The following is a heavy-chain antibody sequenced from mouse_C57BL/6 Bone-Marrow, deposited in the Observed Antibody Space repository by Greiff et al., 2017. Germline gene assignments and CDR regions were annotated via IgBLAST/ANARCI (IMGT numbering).Heavy chain of an antibody. CDR1: GFTFSNYW. CDR2: IRLKSDNYAT. D-gene: IGHD2-4*01. CDR3: TGLRPFAY. J-gene: IGHJ3*01. Sequence: EVKLVESGGGLVQPGGSMKLSCVASGFTFSNYWMNWVRQSPEKGLEWVAQIRLKSDNYATYYAESVKGRFTISRDDSNSSVYLQMNNLRAEDTGIYYCTGLRPFAYWGQGTLVTVSA. V-gene: IGHV6-3*01.